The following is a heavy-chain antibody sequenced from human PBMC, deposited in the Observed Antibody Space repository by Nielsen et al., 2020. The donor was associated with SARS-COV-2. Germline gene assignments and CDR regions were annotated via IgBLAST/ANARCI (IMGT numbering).Heavy chain of an antibody. CDR2: IYHSGST. J-gene: IGHJ6*02. D-gene: IGHD6-13*01. V-gene: IGHV4-4*02. CDR1: GGSISSSNW. Sequence: SETLSLTCAVSGGSISSSNWWSWVRQPPGKGLEWIGEIYHSGSTNYNPSLKSRVTISVDKSKNQFSLKLSSVTAADTAVYYCARVPQYSSSWYGIQGHSYYYYGMDVWGQGTTVTVSS. CDR3: ARVPQYSSSWYGIQGHSYYYYGMDV.